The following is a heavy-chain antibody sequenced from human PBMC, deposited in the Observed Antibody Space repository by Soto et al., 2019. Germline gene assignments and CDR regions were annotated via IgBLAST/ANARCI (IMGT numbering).Heavy chain of an antibody. V-gene: IGHV4-4*02. CDR2: IYHSGST. D-gene: IGHD3-10*01. J-gene: IGHJ5*02. CDR1: GGSINSRYW. Sequence: PSETLSLTCAVSGGSINSRYWWSWVRQSPGKGLEWIGEIYHSGSTNYNPSLKSRVTISVDKSKNQFSLNLSSVTAADTAVYYCARELFGRSVWFDPWGQGTLVTVSS. CDR3: ARELFGRSVWFDP.